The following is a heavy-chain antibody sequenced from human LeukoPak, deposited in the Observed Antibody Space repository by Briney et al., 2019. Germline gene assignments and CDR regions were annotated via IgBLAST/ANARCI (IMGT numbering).Heavy chain of an antibody. Sequence: SETLSLTCTVSGGSISSSSYYLGWIRQPPGKGLEWIGNIYYTGSTYYNASLQSRVTISIDMSKNQFSLKLSSVTAADTAVYYCARGPRLERRRYYYYMDVWGKGTTVTVSS. V-gene: IGHV4-39*07. J-gene: IGHJ6*03. CDR2: IYYTGST. CDR3: ARGPRLERRRYYYYMDV. CDR1: GGSISSSSYY. D-gene: IGHD1-1*01.